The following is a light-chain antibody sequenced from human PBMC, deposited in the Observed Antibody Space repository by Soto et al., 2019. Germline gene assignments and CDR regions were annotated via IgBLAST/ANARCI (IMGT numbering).Light chain of an antibody. CDR3: LQHHTYPRT. Sequence: DIQMTQSPTSLSASVGDRVTISFRASQAIRNDLGWYQQKPAKAPKRLIYAASSLQSGVPSRFSGSGSGTEFTLTISSLQPEDSATYYCLQHHTYPRTFGQGTKVDIK. J-gene: IGKJ1*01. V-gene: IGKV1-17*01. CDR2: AAS. CDR1: QAIRND.